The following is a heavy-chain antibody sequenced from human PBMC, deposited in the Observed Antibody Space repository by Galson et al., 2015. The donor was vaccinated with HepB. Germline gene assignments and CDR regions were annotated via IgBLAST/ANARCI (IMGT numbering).Heavy chain of an antibody. V-gene: IGHV4-61*02. Sequence: TLSLTCTVSGGSVSRGNFYWSWIRQPAGKGLEWIGRIHTGGSTKQNPSLKSRVTLSLDKSKNQFSLKVSSVTAADTAVYYCARAQTAVDELDSWGRGTLVTVSS. J-gene: IGHJ5*01. D-gene: IGHD5-18*01. CDR2: IHTGGST. CDR3: ARAQTAVDELDS. CDR1: GGSVSRGNFY.